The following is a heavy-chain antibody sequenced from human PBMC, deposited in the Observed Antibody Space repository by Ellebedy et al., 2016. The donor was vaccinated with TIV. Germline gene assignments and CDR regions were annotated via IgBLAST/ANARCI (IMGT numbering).Heavy chain of an antibody. Sequence: SQTLSLTXXISGDSVSSNNAAWNWIRQSPSRGLEWLGRTYYRSRWYNDYAASVRSRIIINPDTSKNQFSLQLNSVTPEDTAVYYCARGSGGSGWLYYFDYWGQGTLVTVSS. J-gene: IGHJ4*02. D-gene: IGHD6-19*01. CDR2: TYYRSRWYN. CDR1: GDSVSSNNAA. V-gene: IGHV6-1*01. CDR3: ARGSGGSGWLYYFDY.